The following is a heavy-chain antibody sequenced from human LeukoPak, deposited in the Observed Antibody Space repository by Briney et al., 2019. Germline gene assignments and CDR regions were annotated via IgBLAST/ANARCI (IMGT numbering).Heavy chain of an antibody. Sequence: GGSLRLSCAASGFTFRDSAMTWVRQAPGKGLEWVSLISFSGDNTYYRDSVKGRFTVSRDNSKDTLYLQMNSLRAEDTAVYYCARTRSGWYLDQWGQGTLVTVSS. D-gene: IGHD6-19*01. CDR2: ISFSGDNT. CDR1: GFTFRDSA. J-gene: IGHJ4*02. V-gene: IGHV3-23*01. CDR3: ARTRSGWYLDQ.